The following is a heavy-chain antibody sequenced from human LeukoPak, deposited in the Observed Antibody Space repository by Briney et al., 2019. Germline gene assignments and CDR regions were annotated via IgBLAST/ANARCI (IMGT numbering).Heavy chain of an antibody. J-gene: IGHJ6*02. CDR2: INPSSGAT. V-gene: IGHV1-46*01. CDR3: ARATNFYYYYGMDV. CDR1: GYTFTSYY. D-gene: IGHD1-26*01. Sequence: ASVKVSCKTSGYTFTSYYIHWVRQAPGQGLEWMGIINPSSGATNYAQKFQGRVTMTRDTSTSTVYMELSSQRTEDTAVYYCARATNFYYYYGMDVWGQGTTVTVSS.